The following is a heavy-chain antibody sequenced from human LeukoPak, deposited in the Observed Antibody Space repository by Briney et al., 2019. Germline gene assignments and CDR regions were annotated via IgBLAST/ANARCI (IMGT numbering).Heavy chain of an antibody. CDR2: IIPIFGTA. D-gene: IGHD3-10*01. CDR1: GGTFSSYA. J-gene: IGHJ5*02. V-gene: IGHV1-69*13. Sequence: SVKVSCKASGGTFSSYAISWVRQAPGQGLEWMGGIIPIFGTANYAQKFQGRVTITADESTSTAYMELSSLRSEDTAVYYCATMVRGVLWGDWFDPWGQGTLVTVSS. CDR3: ATMVRGVLWGDWFDP.